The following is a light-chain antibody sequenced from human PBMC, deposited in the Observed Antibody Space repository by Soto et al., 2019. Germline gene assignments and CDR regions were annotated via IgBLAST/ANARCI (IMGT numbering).Light chain of an antibody. CDR3: SSYAGSNNLV. CDR1: SSDVGGYNY. J-gene: IGLJ2*01. CDR2: EVS. Sequence: QSVLTQPPSASGSPGQSVTISCTGTSSDVGGYNYVSWYQQHPGKAPKLMIYEVSKRPSGVPDRFSGSKSGNTASLTVSGRQAEDEADYYFSSYAGSNNLVFGGGTKLTVL. V-gene: IGLV2-8*01.